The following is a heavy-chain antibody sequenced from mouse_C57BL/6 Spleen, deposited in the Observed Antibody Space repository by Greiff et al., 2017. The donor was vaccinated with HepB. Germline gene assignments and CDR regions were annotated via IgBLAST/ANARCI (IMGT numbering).Heavy chain of an antibody. Sequence: VQLQQSGPELVKPGASVKISCKASGYAFSSSWMNWVKQRPGKGLEWIGRIYPGDGDTNYNGKFKGKATLTADKSSSTAYMQLSSLTSEDSAVYFCARGDEGFDYWGQGTTLTVSS. V-gene: IGHV1-82*01. D-gene: IGHD3-3*01. CDR3: ARGDEGFDY. CDR2: IYPGDGDT. CDR1: GYAFSSSW. J-gene: IGHJ2*01.